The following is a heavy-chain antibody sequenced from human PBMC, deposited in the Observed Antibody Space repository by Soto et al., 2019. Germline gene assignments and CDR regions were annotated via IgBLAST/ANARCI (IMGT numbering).Heavy chain of an antibody. CDR2: INAGNGNT. D-gene: IGHD5-12*01. CDR1: GITFTTYA. J-gene: IGHJ5*02. CDR3: ARAISGYVT. Sequence: QVQLVQSGTEVKKPGDSVNVSCKASGITFTTYAIHWVRQAPGQGLEWMGWINAGNGNTRYSQKFQGRVTLTRDTSASTAYMDLSSLTSEDAAIYYCARAISGYVTWGQGTLVTVSS. V-gene: IGHV1-3*01.